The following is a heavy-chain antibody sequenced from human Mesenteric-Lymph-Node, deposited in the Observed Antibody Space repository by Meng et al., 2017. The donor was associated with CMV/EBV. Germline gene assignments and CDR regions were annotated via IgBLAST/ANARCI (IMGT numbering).Heavy chain of an antibody. Sequence: GGSLRLSCAASGFTFSSYWMHWVRQAPGKGLEWVSAISGSGGSTYYADSVKGRFTISRDNSKNTLYLQMNSLRAEDTAVYYCARSRYDSWSEPRMDLWGQGITVTVSS. CDR2: ISGSGGST. J-gene: IGHJ6*02. CDR1: GFTFSSYW. CDR3: ARSRYDSWSEPRMDL. V-gene: IGHV3-23*01. D-gene: IGHD3-3*01.